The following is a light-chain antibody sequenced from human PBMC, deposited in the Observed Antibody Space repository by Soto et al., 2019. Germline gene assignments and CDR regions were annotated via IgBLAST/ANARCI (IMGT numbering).Light chain of an antibody. CDR1: NSNIGSNT. CDR2: SNN. V-gene: IGLV1-44*01. J-gene: IGLJ1*01. CDR3: AAWDDSLNGFYV. Sequence: QSVLTQPPSASGTPGQRVTISCSGSNSNIGSNTVNWFQQLPGTAPKLLIYSNNQRPSGVPDRFSGSKSGTSASLAIIGLQSEDEADYYCAAWDDSLNGFYVFGTGTKLTVL.